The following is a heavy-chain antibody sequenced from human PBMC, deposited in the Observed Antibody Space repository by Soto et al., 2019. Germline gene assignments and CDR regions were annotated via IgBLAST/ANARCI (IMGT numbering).Heavy chain of an antibody. CDR2: ISGGGSRT. CDR1: GFPFSGYA. Sequence: PGGSLRLSCAASGFPFSGYAVTWVRQAPGKWLEWVSAISGGGSRTHDADSVKGRITISRDDSKNTLYLQMNSLRAEDTAVYYCAKMESFNGYYNAFDCWGQGTRVTVSS. D-gene: IGHD3-9*01. CDR3: AKMESFNGYYNAFDC. J-gene: IGHJ4*02. V-gene: IGHV3-23*01.